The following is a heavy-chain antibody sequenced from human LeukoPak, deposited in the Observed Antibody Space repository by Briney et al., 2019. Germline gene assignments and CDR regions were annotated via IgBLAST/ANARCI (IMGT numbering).Heavy chain of an antibody. Sequence: GGSLRLSCTASGFTFGDYAMSWVRQAPGKGLEWVGFIRSKAYGGTTEYAASVKGRFTISRDDSKSIAYLQMNSLKTEDTAVYYCTRELYSGSFPGHFDYWGQGTLVTVSS. CDR2: IRSKAYGGTT. V-gene: IGHV3-49*04. D-gene: IGHD1-26*01. CDR1: GFTFGDYA. J-gene: IGHJ4*02. CDR3: TRELYSGSFPGHFDY.